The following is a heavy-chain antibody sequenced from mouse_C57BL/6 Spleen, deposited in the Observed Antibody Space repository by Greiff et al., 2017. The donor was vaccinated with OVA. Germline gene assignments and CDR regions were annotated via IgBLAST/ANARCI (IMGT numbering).Heavy chain of an antibody. D-gene: IGHD1-1*01. Sequence: QVQLKESGAELVRPGASVTLSCKASGYTFTDYEMHWVKQTPVHGLEWIGAIDPETGGTAYNQKFKGKAILTADKSSSTAYMELRSLTSEDSAVYYCTRWGYYYGSSYFDYWGQGTTLTVSS. J-gene: IGHJ2*01. V-gene: IGHV1-15*01. CDR1: GYTFTDYE. CDR3: TRWGYYYGSSYFDY. CDR2: IDPETGGT.